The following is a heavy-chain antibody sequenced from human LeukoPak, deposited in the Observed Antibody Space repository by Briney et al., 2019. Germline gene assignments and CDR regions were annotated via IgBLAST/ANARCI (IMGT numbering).Heavy chain of an antibody. CDR3: ATVLTGPEYFQH. Sequence: ASVNVSCKVSGYTLTELSMHWVRQAPGKGLEWMGGFDPEDGETIYAQKFQGRVTMTEDTSTDTAYMELSSLRSEDTAVYYCATVLTGPEYFQHWGQGTLVTVSS. V-gene: IGHV1-24*01. D-gene: IGHD3-9*01. CDR1: GYTLTELS. CDR2: FDPEDGET. J-gene: IGHJ1*01.